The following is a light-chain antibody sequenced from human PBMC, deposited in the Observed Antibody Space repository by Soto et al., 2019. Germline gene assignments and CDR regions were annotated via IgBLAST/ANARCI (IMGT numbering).Light chain of an antibody. Sequence: QSVLTQPASVSGSPGQSITISCTGTSSDVGSYNLVSWYQQHPGKAPKLMIYEGSKRPSGVSNRFSGSKSGNTASLTISGLQDEDEADYYCCSYAGSSTFDVVFGGGTKLTVL. CDR3: CSYAGSSTFDVV. J-gene: IGLJ2*01. CDR2: EGS. V-gene: IGLV2-23*03. CDR1: SSDVGSYNL.